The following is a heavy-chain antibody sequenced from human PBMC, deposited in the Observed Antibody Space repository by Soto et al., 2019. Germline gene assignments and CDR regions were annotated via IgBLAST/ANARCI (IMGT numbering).Heavy chain of an antibody. J-gene: IGHJ3*02. CDR1: GYTFTSYG. V-gene: IGHV1-3*01. D-gene: IGHD1-26*01. CDR2: INAGNGNT. CDR3: ERFKTENQWGGAFDI. Sequence: ASVKVSCKASGYTFTSYGISWVQQTPGQRLEWMGWINAGNGNTKYSQKFQGRVTITRDTSASTAYMELSSLRSEDTAVYYCERFKTENQWGGAFDIWGQGTMVTVS.